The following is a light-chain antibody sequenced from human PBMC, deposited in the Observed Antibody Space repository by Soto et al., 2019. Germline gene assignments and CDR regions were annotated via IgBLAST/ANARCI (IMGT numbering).Light chain of an antibody. CDR1: QSISAW. CDR3: QKYNSAPRT. CDR2: AAS. J-gene: IGKJ1*01. Sequence: DIQMTQSPSTLSTSVGDRVSINCRASQSISAWLAWYQQKPGKVPKLLIYAASTLQSGVPSRFSGSGSGTDFTLTISSLQPEDVATYYCQKYNSAPRTFGQGTKVDIK. V-gene: IGKV1-27*01.